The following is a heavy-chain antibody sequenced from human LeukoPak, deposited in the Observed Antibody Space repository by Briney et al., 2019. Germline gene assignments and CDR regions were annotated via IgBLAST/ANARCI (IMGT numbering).Heavy chain of an antibody. D-gene: IGHD4-17*01. Sequence: GGTLRLSCAASGFTFSSYGMSWVRQAPGKGLEWVSAISGSGGSTYYADSVKGRFTISRDNSKDTLYLQMNSLRAEDTAVYYCARVVDHDYGDYYLDYWGQGTLVTVSS. V-gene: IGHV3-23*01. CDR3: ARVVDHDYGDYYLDY. J-gene: IGHJ4*02. CDR1: GFTFSSYG. CDR2: ISGSGGST.